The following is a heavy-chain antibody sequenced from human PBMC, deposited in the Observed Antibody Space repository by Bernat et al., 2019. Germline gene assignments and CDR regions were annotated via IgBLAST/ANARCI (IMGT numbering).Heavy chain of an antibody. CDR1: GYTFTSYG. D-gene: IGHD3-22*01. CDR3: AREYYYDSSGYYDRDAGGDAFDI. V-gene: IGHV1-18*01. Sequence: VQLVQSGAEVKKPGASVKVSCKASGYTFTSYGISWVRQAPGQGLEWMGWISAYNGNTNYAQKLQGRVTMTTDTSTSTAYMELRSLRSDDTAVYYCAREYYYDSSGYYDRDAGGDAFDIWGQGTMVTVSS. CDR2: ISAYNGNT. J-gene: IGHJ3*02.